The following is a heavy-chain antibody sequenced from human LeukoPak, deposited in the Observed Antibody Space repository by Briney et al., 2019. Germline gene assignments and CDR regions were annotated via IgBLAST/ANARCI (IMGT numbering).Heavy chain of an antibody. J-gene: IGHJ4*02. Sequence: PSETLSLTCAVYGGSFSGYYWSWIRQPPGKGLEWIGEINHSGSTNYNPSLKSRVTISVDTSKNQFSLKLSSVTAADTAVYYCAGGCSSTSCYSNFDYWAREPWSPSPQ. CDR1: GGSFSGYY. CDR3: AGGCSSTSCYSNFDY. V-gene: IGHV4-34*01. D-gene: IGHD2-2*01. CDR2: INHSGST.